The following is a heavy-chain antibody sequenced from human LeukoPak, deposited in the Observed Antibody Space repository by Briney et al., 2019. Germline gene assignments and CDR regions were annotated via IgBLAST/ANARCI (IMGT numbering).Heavy chain of an antibody. CDR3: ARIFIRNGYPSYFDC. V-gene: IGHV4-38-2*02. CDR1: GFSISSGHY. Sequence: SETLSLTCTVSGFSISSGHYWGWVWQPPGAGLEWIGSVYQSGTTYYNPSLKSRVTTSVDMSKNQFSLRLRPVTAADTAVYYCARIFIRNGYPSYFDCWGQGTLVTVSS. CDR2: VYQSGTT. J-gene: IGHJ4*02. D-gene: IGHD5-18*01.